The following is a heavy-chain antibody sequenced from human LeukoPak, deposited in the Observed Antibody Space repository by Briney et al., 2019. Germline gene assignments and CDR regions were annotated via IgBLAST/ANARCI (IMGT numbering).Heavy chain of an antibody. CDR2: IYRSGGT. CDR3: ARVDPSEMVRGVIGAFDI. Sequence: GGSLRLSCAASGFTVSTNYVSWVRQAPGKGLEWVSVIYRSGGTAYAESVKDRFTISRDNAKNSLYLQMNSLRAEDTAVYYCARVDPSEMVRGVIGAFDIWGQGTMVTVSS. CDR1: GFTVSTNY. J-gene: IGHJ3*02. V-gene: IGHV3-66*01. D-gene: IGHD3-10*01.